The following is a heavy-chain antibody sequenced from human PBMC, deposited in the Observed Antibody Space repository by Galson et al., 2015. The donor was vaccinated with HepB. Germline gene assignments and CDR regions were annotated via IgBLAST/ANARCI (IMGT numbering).Heavy chain of an antibody. CDR2: TYYRSTWRH. D-gene: IGHD3-16*01. CDR3: ARGRNGGLDG. J-gene: IGHJ5*02. V-gene: IGHV6-1*01. CDR1: GDSVFTNGVA. Sequence: CAISGDSVFTNGVAWNWIRQSPSRGLEWLGRTYYRSTWRHDYAVSVESRTTINLDTSVNHFSLQLNSVTPEDTAMYYCARGRNGGLDGWGQGTLVTVSS.